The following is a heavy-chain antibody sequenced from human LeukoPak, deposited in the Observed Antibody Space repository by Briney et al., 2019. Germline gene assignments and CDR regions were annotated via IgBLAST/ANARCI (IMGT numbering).Heavy chain of an antibody. CDR1: GYTFTSYG. CDR2: ISGHNGHT. CDR3: ARGPGIAVAGVFDY. J-gene: IGHJ4*02. D-gene: IGHD6-19*01. Sequence: ASVKVSCKASGYTFTSYGINWVRQAPGQGLEWMGWISGHNGHTNYVQKMQGRVTMTTDTSTNTAYMELRNLTSDDTAVYYCARGPGIAVAGVFDYWGQGSLVTVSS. V-gene: IGHV1-18*04.